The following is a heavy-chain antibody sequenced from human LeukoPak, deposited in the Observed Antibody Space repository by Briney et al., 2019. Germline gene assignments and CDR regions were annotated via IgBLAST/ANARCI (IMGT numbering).Heavy chain of an antibody. CDR2: IYYSGTT. CDR3: AREDPQTKVPEGMDV. Sequence: SETLSLTRTVSGGSISHYYWSWIRQPPGKGLEWIGYIYYSGTTNYNPSFKSRVTISVDTSKNQFSLKLNSVTAADTAVYYCAREDPQTKVPEGMDVWGQGTTVTVSS. CDR1: GGSISHYY. V-gene: IGHV4-59*01. J-gene: IGHJ6*02. D-gene: IGHD4/OR15-4a*01.